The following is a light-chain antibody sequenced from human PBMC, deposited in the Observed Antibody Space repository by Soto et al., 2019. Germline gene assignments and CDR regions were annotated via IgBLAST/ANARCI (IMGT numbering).Light chain of an antibody. CDR1: QSVNTKY. Sequence: VLTQSPGTLSLSPGESATLSCRASQSVNTKYLAWYQQKPGQAPRLLISGVSSRATGIPDRFSGSGSGTDFILTISRVEPEDFAVYYCQQFGTSSLVTCGPGTKVDIK. J-gene: IGKJ3*01. CDR2: GVS. V-gene: IGKV3-20*01. CDR3: QQFGTSSLVT.